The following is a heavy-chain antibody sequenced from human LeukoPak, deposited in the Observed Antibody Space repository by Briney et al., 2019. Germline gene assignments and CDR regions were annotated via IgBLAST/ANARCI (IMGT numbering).Heavy chain of an antibody. V-gene: IGHV3-23*01. Sequence: GGSLRLSCAAPGFTFSSFEMTWVRQAPGKGLEWVSTIIVSTTNTYYADSSKGRFTISRDNSKTTLYLQMNSLRADDTAVYYCATITSMRVVLISWGQGTLVTVSS. D-gene: IGHD3-22*01. J-gene: IGHJ1*01. CDR3: ATITSMRVVLIS. CDR2: IIVSTTNT. CDR1: GFTFSSFE.